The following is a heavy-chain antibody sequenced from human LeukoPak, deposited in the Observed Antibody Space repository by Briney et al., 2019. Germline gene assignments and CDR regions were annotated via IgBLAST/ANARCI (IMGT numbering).Heavy chain of an antibody. CDR1: GFTFVSYA. V-gene: IGHV3-23*01. CDR2: ISGTGDRI. D-gene: IGHD6-6*01. J-gene: IGHJ6*03. Sequence: PGGSLRLSCAASGFTFVSYAMNWVRQAPGKGLEWVSSISGTGDRIYYADSVKGRVTISRDNSKKGLVLQMNSLRVEDTAVYYCTKGSSSGPYYYYYMDVWGKGTTVTVSS. CDR3: TKGSSSGPYYYYYMDV.